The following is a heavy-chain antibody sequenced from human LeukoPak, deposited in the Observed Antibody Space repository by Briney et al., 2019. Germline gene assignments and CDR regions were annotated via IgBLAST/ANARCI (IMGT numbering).Heavy chain of an antibody. CDR1: GFTFSSYW. CDR3: VREGNFFDTSGYYVY. J-gene: IGHJ4*02. V-gene: IGHV3-7*01. CDR2: IKQDGSEK. Sequence: QTGGSLRLSCAASGFTFSSYWMTWVRQAPGKGLEWVANIKQDGSEKYYVDSVKGRFTISRDNAKNSLYLQMSSLRAEDTAIYYCVREGNFFDTSGYYVYWGQGTLVTVSS. D-gene: IGHD3-22*01.